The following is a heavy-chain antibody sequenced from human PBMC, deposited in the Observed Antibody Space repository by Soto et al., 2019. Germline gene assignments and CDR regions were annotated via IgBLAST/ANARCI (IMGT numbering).Heavy chain of an antibody. D-gene: IGHD1-26*01. CDR1: GFTFSAYA. J-gene: IGHJ5*02. V-gene: IGHV3-23*01. CDR2: ISDKGGNT. Sequence: GGSLRLSCVASGFTFSAYAMSWVRQAPGKGLEWVSAISDKGGNTYYADSVKGRFTISRDNSKNTLYLQMNSLRAGDTAVYYCARNGIVVRIPWGQGTLVTVSS. CDR3: ARNGIVVRIP.